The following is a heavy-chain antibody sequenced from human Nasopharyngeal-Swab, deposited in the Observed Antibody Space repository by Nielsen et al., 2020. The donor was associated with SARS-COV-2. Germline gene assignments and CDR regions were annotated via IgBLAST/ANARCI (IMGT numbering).Heavy chain of an antibody. CDR1: GFTFDDYA. CDR3: AKDSSYDYVWGSYRLGADAFDI. V-gene: IGHV3-9*01. J-gene: IGHJ3*02. Sequence: GGSLRLSCAASGFTFDDYAMHWVRQAPGKGLEWVSGISWNSGSVGYADSVKGRFTISRDNAKNSLYLQMKSLRVEDTALYYCAKDSSYDYVWGSYRLGADAFDIWGQGTMVTVSS. D-gene: IGHD3-16*02. CDR2: ISWNSGSV.